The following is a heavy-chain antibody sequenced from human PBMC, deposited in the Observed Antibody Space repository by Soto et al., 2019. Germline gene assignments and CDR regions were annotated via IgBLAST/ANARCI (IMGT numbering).Heavy chain of an antibody. Sequence: GGSLRLSCAASGFTFDDYAMHWVRQAPGKGLEWVSGISWNSGSIGYADSVKGRFTISRDNAKNSLYLQMNSLRAEDTALYYCAKDSGYNYGSTFYYYYYGMDVWGQGTTVTVSS. CDR2: ISWNSGSI. D-gene: IGHD5-18*01. V-gene: IGHV3-9*01. CDR3: AKDSGYNYGSTFYYYYYGMDV. J-gene: IGHJ6*02. CDR1: GFTFDDYA.